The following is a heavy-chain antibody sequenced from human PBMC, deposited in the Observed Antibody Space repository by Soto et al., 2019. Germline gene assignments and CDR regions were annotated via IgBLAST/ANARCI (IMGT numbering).Heavy chain of an antibody. Sequence: SEPLSLTCTVSGGSIRSYYWSWIRQPPGKGLEWIGYIYYSGSTNYNPSLKSRVTISVDTSKNQFSLKLSSMTAADTAIYYCARGELHCSGDICYSNRALEYWGKGTLVTGSS. J-gene: IGHJ4*02. V-gene: IGHV4-59*01. CDR1: GGSIRSYY. D-gene: IGHD2-15*01. CDR3: ARGELHCSGDICYSNRALEY. CDR2: IYYSGST.